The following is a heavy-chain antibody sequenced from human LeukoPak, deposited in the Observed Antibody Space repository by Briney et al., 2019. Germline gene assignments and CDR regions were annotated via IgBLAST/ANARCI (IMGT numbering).Heavy chain of an antibody. CDR1: GGTFSSYA. Sequence: ASVKVSCKASGGTFSSYAISWVRQAPGQGLEWMGGIIPIFGTANYAQKFQGRVTITADESTSTAYMELSSLRSEDTAVYYCARGPHGYSGYDALDYWGQGTLVTVSS. D-gene: IGHD5-12*01. V-gene: IGHV1-69*01. CDR3: ARGPHGYSGYDALDY. CDR2: IIPIFGTA. J-gene: IGHJ4*02.